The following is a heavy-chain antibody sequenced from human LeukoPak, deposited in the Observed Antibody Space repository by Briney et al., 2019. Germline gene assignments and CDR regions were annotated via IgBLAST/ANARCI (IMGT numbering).Heavy chain of an antibody. D-gene: IGHD3-10*01. V-gene: IGHV3-48*03. J-gene: IGHJ6*03. CDR3: ARDRVWFGRMDV. Sequence: GGSLRLSCAASGFTFSSYEMNWVRQAPGKGLEWVSYISSSGSTIYYADSVKGRFTISRDNAKNSLYLQMNSLRAEDTAVYYCARDRVWFGRMDVWGKGTTVTISS. CDR1: GFTFSSYE. CDR2: ISSSGSTI.